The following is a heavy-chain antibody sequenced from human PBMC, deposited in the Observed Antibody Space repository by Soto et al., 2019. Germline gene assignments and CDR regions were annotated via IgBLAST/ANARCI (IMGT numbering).Heavy chain of an antibody. CDR3: ARDRYDSSGYYYYYGMDV. V-gene: IGHV3-30*04. CDR2: ISYDGRNK. CDR1: GFTFSSYA. J-gene: IGHJ6*02. D-gene: IGHD3-22*01. Sequence: QVQLVESGGGVVQPGRSLRLSCAASGFTFSSYAMHWVRQAPGKGLEWVAVISYDGRNKYYADSVKGRFTISRDNSKNTLYLQMNSLRAEDTAVYYCARDRYDSSGYYYYYGMDVWGQGTTVTVSS.